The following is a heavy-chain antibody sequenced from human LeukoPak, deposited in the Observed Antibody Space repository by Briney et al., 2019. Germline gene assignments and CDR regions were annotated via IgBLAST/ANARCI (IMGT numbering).Heavy chain of an antibody. D-gene: IGHD4-11*01. CDR2: IYHSGST. CDR3: AREPIYSNHAFYYYMDV. V-gene: IGHV4-30-2*01. Sequence: PSQTLSLTCAVSGGSISSGGYSWSWIRQPPGKGLEWIGYIYHSGSTYYNPSLKSRVTISVDRSKNQFSLKLSSVTAADTAVYYCAREPIYSNHAFYYYMDVWGKGTTVTVSS. J-gene: IGHJ6*03. CDR1: GGSISSGGYS.